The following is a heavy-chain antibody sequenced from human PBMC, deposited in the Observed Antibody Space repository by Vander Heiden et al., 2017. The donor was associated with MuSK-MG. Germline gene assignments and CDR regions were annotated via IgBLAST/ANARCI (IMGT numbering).Heavy chain of an antibody. D-gene: IGHD5-18*01. CDR2: IWYDGSNK. CDR3: SRGYGWFDP. Sequence: QVQLVESGGGVVQPGRSLRLSCAASGFTFSSYGMHWVRQAPGKGLEWVAVIWYDGSNKYDADSVKGRFTISRDNSKNTLYLQMNSLRAEDTAVYYCSRGYGWFDPWGQGTLVTVSS. V-gene: IGHV3-33*01. J-gene: IGHJ5*01. CDR1: GFTFSSYG.